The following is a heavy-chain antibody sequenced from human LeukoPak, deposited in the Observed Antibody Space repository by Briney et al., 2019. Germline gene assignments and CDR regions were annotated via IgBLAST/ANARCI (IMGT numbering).Heavy chain of an antibody. V-gene: IGHV3-74*01. J-gene: IGHJ3*02. D-gene: IGHD1-26*01. CDR1: GFTFSSYW. CDR3: AKDRSYIAFDI. Sequence: PGGSLRLSCAASGFTFSSYWMHWVRQAPGKGLVWVSRINTDGNSTSYADSVKGRFTISRDNAKNTQYLQMNSLRAEDTAVYYCAKDRSYIAFDIWGQGTMVTVSS. CDR2: INTDGNST.